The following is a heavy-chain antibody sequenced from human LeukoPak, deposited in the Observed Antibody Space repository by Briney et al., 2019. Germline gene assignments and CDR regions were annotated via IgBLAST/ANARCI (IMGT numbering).Heavy chain of an antibody. D-gene: IGHD2-15*01. Sequence: ASVKVSCKVSGYTLTELSMHWVRQAPGKGLEWMGGFDPEDGETIYAQKFQGRVTMTEDTSTDTDYMELSSLRSEDTDEYHCATTRVGGGFFFYNLGYWGQGVLVTVSS. CDR2: FDPEDGET. CDR1: GYTLTELS. J-gene: IGHJ4*02. CDR3: ATTRVGGGFFFYNLGY. V-gene: IGHV1-24*01.